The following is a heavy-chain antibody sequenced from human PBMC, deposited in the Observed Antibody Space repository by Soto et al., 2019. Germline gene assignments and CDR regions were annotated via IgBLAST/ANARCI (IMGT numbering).Heavy chain of an antibody. CDR1: GFADRTYA. D-gene: IGHD2-21*02. CDR2: IWGSGDRT. J-gene: IGHJ6*02. V-gene: IGHV3-23*01. Sequence: GGSLRLSCAASGFADRTYAMAWVRQAPGKGLEWVSGIWGSGDRTFYADSVKGRFTISRDNSRNTLYLQMYSLTAEDTALYYCAKTGPYCGGDCSRYFYGMDVWGQGTTVTVSS. CDR3: AKTGPYCGGDCSRYFYGMDV.